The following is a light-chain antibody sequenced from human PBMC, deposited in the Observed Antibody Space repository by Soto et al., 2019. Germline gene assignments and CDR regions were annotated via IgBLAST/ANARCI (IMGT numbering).Light chain of an antibody. J-gene: IGKJ1*01. CDR3: QHYNSYSEA. CDR1: QNIRTY. V-gene: IGKV1-5*01. Sequence: DIHMTQSPAPLSASVGDRVTITCRASQNIRTYLNWYQQRPGKAPNLLIYSTSTLQSGVPSRFSGSGSGTEFTLIISSLQPDDFATYYCQHYNSYSEAFGQGTKVDIK. CDR2: STS.